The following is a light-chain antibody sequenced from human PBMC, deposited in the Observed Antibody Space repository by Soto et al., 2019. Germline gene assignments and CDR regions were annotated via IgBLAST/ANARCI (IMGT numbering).Light chain of an antibody. Sequence: EIVMTQSPATLSVSPGERSTLSCEASQSVSSNLAWYQQKPGQAPRLLIYGASTRATGIPASFSGSGSATEFTLTISSLQSQDFAVYYCQQYGGSVPWTFGQGTRLEIK. CDR1: QSVSSN. CDR2: GAS. CDR3: QQYGGSVPWT. V-gene: IGKV3-15*01. J-gene: IGKJ5*01.